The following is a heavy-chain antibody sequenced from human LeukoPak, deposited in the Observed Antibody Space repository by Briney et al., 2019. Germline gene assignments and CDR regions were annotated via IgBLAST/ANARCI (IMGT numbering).Heavy chain of an antibody. D-gene: IGHD3-10*01. CDR1: GGSFSSYY. CDR2: ISYSGST. Sequence: SETLSFTCTVSGGSFSSYYWSWIRQPPGKGLEWIGYISYSGSTNYNPSLKSRVTISVDTSKNQFSLKLSSVTAADTAMYYCARDSYYFGSGSDNTPYNWFDPWGQGTLVTVSS. J-gene: IGHJ5*02. CDR3: ARDSYYFGSGSDNTPYNWFDP. V-gene: IGHV4-59*12.